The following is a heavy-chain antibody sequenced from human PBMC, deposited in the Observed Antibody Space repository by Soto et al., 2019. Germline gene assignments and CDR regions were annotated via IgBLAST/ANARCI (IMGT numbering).Heavy chain of an antibody. CDR3: ARENAVASTGRLDP. D-gene: IGHD6-19*01. J-gene: IGHJ5*02. V-gene: IGHV4-4*07. CDR1: GDSISRYF. Sequence: SETLSLTCTVSGDSISRYFWSWIRQPAGKGLEWIGRVHTSGSTTYNPSLKSRVTMSVDTSKSQFSLKLTSVTAADTAVYYRARENAVASTGRLDPWGPGTLVTVSS. CDR2: VHTSGST.